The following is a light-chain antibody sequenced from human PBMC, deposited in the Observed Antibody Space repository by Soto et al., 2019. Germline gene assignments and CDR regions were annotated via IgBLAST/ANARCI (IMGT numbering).Light chain of an antibody. J-gene: IGKJ1*01. CDR3: QQYNNWWT. CDR2: AAS. Sequence: EIVMTQSPATLSVSPGERATLSCRASQSVNRNLAWYQQKPGQAPRLLIYAASTRATGIPARFSGSGSETEFTLTISSLQSEDFAIYYCQQYNNWWTLGQGTKVEI. V-gene: IGKV3-15*01. CDR1: QSVNRN.